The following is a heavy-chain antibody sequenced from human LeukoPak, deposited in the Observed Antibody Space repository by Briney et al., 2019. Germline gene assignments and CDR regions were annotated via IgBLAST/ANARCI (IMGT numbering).Heavy chain of an antibody. CDR3: ARGGATRGRFEN. Sequence: PGGSLGLSCAASGFPYDVQTMSWVRQAPGKGLDWVASMKEDGSEIYYVDSVKGRFTISRDNPKNSLYLQMNSLRAEDTAVYYCARGGATRGRFENWGQGALVTVSS. CDR1: GFPYDVQT. V-gene: IGHV3-7*01. D-gene: IGHD1-26*01. J-gene: IGHJ4*02. CDR2: MKEDGSEI.